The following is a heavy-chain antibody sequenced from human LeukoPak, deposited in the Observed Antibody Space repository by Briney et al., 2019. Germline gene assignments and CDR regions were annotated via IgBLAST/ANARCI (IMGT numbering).Heavy chain of an antibody. D-gene: IGHD1-1*01. CDR1: GFTLSTYS. Sequence: GGSLRLSCAASGFTLSTYSMNWVRQAPGRGLEWVSYISTSSSIIYYAGSVQGRFTISRDNAKNSLYLQMNSLRAEDTAVYYCARDTTTYYDHWGQGTLVTVSS. CDR3: ARDTTTYYDH. J-gene: IGHJ4*02. CDR2: ISTSSSII. V-gene: IGHV3-48*04.